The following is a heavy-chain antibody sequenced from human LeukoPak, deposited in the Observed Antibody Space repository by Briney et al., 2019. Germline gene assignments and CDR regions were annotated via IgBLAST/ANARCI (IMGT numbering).Heavy chain of an antibody. CDR2: ISPNSGGT. Sequence: ASVKVSCKASGYTFTGYYMHWVRQAPGQGLEWMGWISPNSGGTNYAQKFQGRVTMTRDTSISTAYMELSRLRSDDTAVYYCARSDDILTGENDYWGQGTLVTVSS. J-gene: IGHJ4*02. CDR1: GYTFTGYY. V-gene: IGHV1-2*02. D-gene: IGHD3-9*01. CDR3: ARSDDILTGENDY.